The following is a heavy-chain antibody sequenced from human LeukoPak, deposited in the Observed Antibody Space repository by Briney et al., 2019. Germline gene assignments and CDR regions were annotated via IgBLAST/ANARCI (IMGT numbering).Heavy chain of an antibody. CDR3: ARDPNGGSYLSN. J-gene: IGHJ4*02. CDR2: ISSSSSYI. V-gene: IGHV3-21*01. CDR1: GFTFSSYS. Sequence: PGGSLRLSCAASGFTFSSYSMNWVRQAPGKGLGWVSSISSSSSYIYYADSVKGRFTISRDNAKNSLYLQMNSLRAEDTAVYYCARDPNGGSYLSNWGQGTLVTVSS. D-gene: IGHD2-15*01.